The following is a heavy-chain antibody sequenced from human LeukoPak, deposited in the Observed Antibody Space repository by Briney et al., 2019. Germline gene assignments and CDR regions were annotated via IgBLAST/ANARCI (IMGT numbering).Heavy chain of an antibody. CDR1: GFTFSRYA. CDR3: ARDPQVSY. J-gene: IGHJ4*02. V-gene: IGHV3-64*04. CDR2: ISSNGGST. Sequence: GGSLRLSCSASGFTFSRYAMHWVRQAPGKGLEYVSAISSNGGSTYYADSVKGRFTIPRDTSKNTLYLQMNNLRADDTAVYYCARDPQVSYWGQGALVTVSS.